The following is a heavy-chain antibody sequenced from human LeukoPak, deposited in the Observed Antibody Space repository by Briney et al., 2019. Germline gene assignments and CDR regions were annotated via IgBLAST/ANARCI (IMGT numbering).Heavy chain of an antibody. J-gene: IGHJ3*02. D-gene: IGHD5-24*01. CDR2: VYYSGST. V-gene: IGHV4-39*01. CDR1: GGSISSSSYN. CDR3: ARHIAMATSNDAFDI. Sequence: SETLSLTCTVSGGSISSSSYNWDWIRQPPGKGLEWIGTVYYSGSTYYNPSLKSRVTISVDTSKNQFSLKLSSVTAADTAVYYCARHIAMATSNDAFDIWGQGTMVTVSS.